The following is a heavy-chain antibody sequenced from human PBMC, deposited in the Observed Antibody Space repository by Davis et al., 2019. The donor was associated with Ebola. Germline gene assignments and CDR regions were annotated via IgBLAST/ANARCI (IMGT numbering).Heavy chain of an antibody. Sequence: GESLKISCAASRFTVSNSYMSWVRQAPGKGLEWVSIIYSGGTTYYADSVKGRFTISRDNSKNTLYLQMNSLSPEDTAVYFCARDKNRVLDYWGQGILVTVSS. J-gene: IGHJ4*02. CDR3: ARDKNRVLDY. V-gene: IGHV3-53*01. CDR1: RFTVSNSY. D-gene: IGHD2/OR15-2a*01. CDR2: IYSGGTT.